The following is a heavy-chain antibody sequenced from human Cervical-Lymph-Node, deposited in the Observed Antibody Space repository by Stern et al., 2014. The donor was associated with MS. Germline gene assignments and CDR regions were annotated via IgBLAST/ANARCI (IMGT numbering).Heavy chain of an antibody. CDR1: GFVFRRYA. D-gene: IGHD1-26*01. V-gene: IGHV3-30*04. CDR3: AKGGSGSYLD. CDR2: ISYEGRDK. J-gene: IGHJ4*02. Sequence: VPLVESGGGVVQPGRSLRLSCAASGFVFRRYALHWVRQAPGKGLEWVSLISYEGRDKCYTDSVKGRFTVSRDNSNNTVDLEMNSLRLEDTAVYYCAKGGSGSYLDWGQGSLVTVSS.